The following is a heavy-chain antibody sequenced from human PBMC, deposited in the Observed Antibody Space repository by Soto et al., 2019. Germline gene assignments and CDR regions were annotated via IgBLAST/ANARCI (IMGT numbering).Heavy chain of an antibody. J-gene: IGHJ3*02. Sequence: QVQLQQWGAGLLKPSETLSLTCAVYGGFVTSGSYYWSWIRQPPGKGLEWMGEMSHSGGTHFIPALKSRVTISVDTSKNQFSLKMSSVTAADTALDYCARVERGTATTVVDAFDIWGPGTMVTGSS. CDR2: MSHSGGT. D-gene: IGHD1-1*01. CDR1: GGFVTSGSYY. CDR3: ARVERGTATTVVDAFDI. V-gene: IGHV4-34*01.